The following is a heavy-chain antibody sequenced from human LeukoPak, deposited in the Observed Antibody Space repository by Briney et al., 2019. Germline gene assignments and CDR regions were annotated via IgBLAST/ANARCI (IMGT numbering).Heavy chain of an antibody. D-gene: IGHD6-19*01. Sequence: PGGSLRLSCAASGFTFSSYSMNWVRQAPGKGLEWVSSISSSSSYIYYADSVKGRLTISRYNAKNSLYPQIKTLTSDDTTAYYCARSIAVAGTVDWGQGTLVTVSS. V-gene: IGHV3-21*01. CDR2: ISSSSSYI. CDR3: ARSIAVAGTVD. CDR1: GFTFSSYS. J-gene: IGHJ4*02.